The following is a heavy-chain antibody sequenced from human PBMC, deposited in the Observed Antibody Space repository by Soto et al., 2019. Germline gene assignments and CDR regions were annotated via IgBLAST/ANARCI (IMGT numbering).Heavy chain of an antibody. Sequence: ASVKVSCKASGYTFTSYGISWVRQAPGQGLEWMGWISAYNGNTNYAQKPQGRVTMTTDTSTSTAYMELRSLRSDDTAVYYCARDTYYDFWSGYYSYYGMDVWGQGTTVTVSS. CDR1: GYTFTSYG. V-gene: IGHV1-18*01. CDR3: ARDTYYDFWSGYYSYYGMDV. D-gene: IGHD3-3*01. J-gene: IGHJ6*02. CDR2: ISAYNGNT.